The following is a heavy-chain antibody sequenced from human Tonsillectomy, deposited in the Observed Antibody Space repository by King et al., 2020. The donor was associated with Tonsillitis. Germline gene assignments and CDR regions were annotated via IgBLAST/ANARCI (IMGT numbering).Heavy chain of an antibody. V-gene: IGHV4-34*01. D-gene: IGHD3-10*02. Sequence: VQLQQWGAGLLKPSETLYLTCAVYGGSFSDYYWSWIRQPPGKGLEWIGEINHSESTKYNAYLKSRVTISVDTSKNRFSLKLRSVTAADTAVYYSARVTRFGEFLIDYWGQGTLVTVSS. CDR3: ARVTRFGEFLIDY. CDR1: GGSFSDYY. CDR2: INHSEST. J-gene: IGHJ4*02.